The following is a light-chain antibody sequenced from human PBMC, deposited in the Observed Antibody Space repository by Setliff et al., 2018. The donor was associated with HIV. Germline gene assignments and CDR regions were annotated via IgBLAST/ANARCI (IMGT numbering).Light chain of an antibody. CDR2: DVS. CDR1: SSDVGGYDY. Sequence: QSALAQPRSVSGSRGQTVTFSCTGGSSDVGGYDYVSWYQQPTGKAPKLSIYDVSKRPSGVPARFSGFKSGNTADLTISGLQPDDDAEYYCCSYGGTYSFVFGTGTKGT. CDR3: CSYGGTYSFV. V-gene: IGLV2-11*01. J-gene: IGLJ1*01.